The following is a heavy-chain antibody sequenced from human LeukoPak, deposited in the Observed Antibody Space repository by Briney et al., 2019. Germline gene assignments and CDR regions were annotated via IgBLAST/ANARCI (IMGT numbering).Heavy chain of an antibody. CDR1: ADSITSFY. CDR2: IFYTGST. J-gene: IGHJ3*02. Sequence: SETLSLTCSVSADSITSFYWSWIRQPPGKGLEWIGYIFYTGSTNYNPSLKSRVTISLDKSKNQFFLKLSSVTAADTAMYYCARRTSNGWPSENAFDIWGQGTMVTVSS. D-gene: IGHD6-19*01. CDR3: ARRTSNGWPSENAFDI. V-gene: IGHV4-59*01.